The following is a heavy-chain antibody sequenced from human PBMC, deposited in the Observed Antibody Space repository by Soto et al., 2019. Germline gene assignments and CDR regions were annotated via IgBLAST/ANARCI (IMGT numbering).Heavy chain of an antibody. Sequence: QVQLVQSGTEVKKPGASVKVSCKASGYSFTQYVIHWVRQAPGQRLEWMGWIGAGDGKTRYSQNFQGRVTITKDTSASTAYMELSSLISEDTAMYYCVRDYASDSGVHLDFWGQGTLVTVSS. J-gene: IGHJ4*02. V-gene: IGHV1-3*01. CDR2: IGAGDGKT. CDR1: GYSFTQYV. CDR3: VRDYASDSGVHLDF. D-gene: IGHD3-22*01.